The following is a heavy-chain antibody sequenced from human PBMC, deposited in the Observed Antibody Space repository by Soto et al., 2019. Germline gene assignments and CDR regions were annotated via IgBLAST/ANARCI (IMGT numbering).Heavy chain of an antibody. Sequence: SESLSLTSPVFGGSIRIGNWGRWGRHPPGKGLEWIGEIYHSGSTNYNPSLKSRVTISVDKSKNQFSLKLSSVTAADTAVYYCAREQYCSGGSCFVFFDYWGQG. V-gene: IGHV4-4*02. CDR3: AREQYCSGGSCFVFFDY. CDR1: GGSIRIGNW. D-gene: IGHD2-15*01. J-gene: IGHJ4*02. CDR2: IYHSGST.